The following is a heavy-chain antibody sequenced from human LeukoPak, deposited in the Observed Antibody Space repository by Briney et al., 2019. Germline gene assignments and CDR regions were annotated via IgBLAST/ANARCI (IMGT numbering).Heavy chain of an antibody. Sequence: SETLSLTCTVSGGSISSYYWSWLRQPPGKGLEGIGYIYYSGSTNYNPSLNSRVTISVDTSKHQFSLKLSSVTAADTAVYYCARDVLAHPNWFDPWGQGTLVTVSS. V-gene: IGHV4-59*12. CDR2: IYYSGST. D-gene: IGHD2-8*02. CDR1: GGSISSYY. CDR3: ARDVLAHPNWFDP. J-gene: IGHJ5*02.